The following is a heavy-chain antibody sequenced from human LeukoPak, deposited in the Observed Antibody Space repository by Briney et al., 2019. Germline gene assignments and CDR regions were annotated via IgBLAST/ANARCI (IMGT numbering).Heavy chain of an antibody. Sequence: GASVKVSCKASGYTFTGYYMHWVRQAPGQGLEWMGWINPNSGGTNYAQKFQGRVTMTRDTSISTAYMELSRLRSDDTAVYYCATSSGSYSYYYYYMDVWGKGTTVTVSS. V-gene: IGHV1-2*02. D-gene: IGHD3-10*01. CDR2: INPNSGGT. CDR3: ATSSGSYSYYYYYMDV. J-gene: IGHJ6*03. CDR1: GYTFTGYY.